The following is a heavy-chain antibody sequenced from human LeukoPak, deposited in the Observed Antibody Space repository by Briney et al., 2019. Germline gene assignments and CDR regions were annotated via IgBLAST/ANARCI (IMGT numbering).Heavy chain of an antibody. CDR2: ISSSSSYI. CDR1: GFTFSSYS. Sequence: PGGSLRLSCAASGFTFSSYSMNWVRQAPGKGLEWVSSISSSSSYIYYADSVKGRFTISRDNAKNSLYLQMNSLRAEDTAVYYCARDFGSGSFPDHWGQGTLVTVSS. V-gene: IGHV3-21*01. CDR3: ARDFGSGSFPDH. J-gene: IGHJ4*02. D-gene: IGHD3-10*01.